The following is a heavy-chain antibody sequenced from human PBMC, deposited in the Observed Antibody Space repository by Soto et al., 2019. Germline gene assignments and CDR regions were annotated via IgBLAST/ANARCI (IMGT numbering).Heavy chain of an antibody. CDR3: AKSWDIVVVVAATDYMDV. CDR1: GFTFSSYG. V-gene: IGHV3-30*18. D-gene: IGHD2-15*01. Sequence: GGSLRLSCAASGFTFSSYGMHWVRQAPGKGLEWVAVISYDGSNKYYADSVKGRFTISRDNSKNTLYLQMNSLRAEDTAVYYCAKSWDIVVVVAATDYMDVWGKGTTVTVSS. J-gene: IGHJ6*03. CDR2: ISYDGSNK.